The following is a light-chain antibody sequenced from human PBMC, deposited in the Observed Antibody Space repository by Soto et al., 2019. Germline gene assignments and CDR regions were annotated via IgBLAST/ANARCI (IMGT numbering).Light chain of an antibody. CDR2: AAS. CDR3: QQFGSSPGFT. J-gene: IGKJ3*01. CDR1: QSINNRY. Sequence: EIVLTQSPGTLSLSPGERATLSCRASQSINNRYLAWYQQKPGQAPRLLIYAASSRATGIPDRFSGSGSGTDFTLTISRLETEDLAVYYCQQFGSSPGFTFVPGTKVDIK. V-gene: IGKV3-20*01.